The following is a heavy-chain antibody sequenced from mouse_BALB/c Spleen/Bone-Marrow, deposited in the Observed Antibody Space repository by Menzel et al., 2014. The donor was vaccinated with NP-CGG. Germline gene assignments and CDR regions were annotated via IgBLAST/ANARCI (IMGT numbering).Heavy chain of an antibody. D-gene: IGHD2-4*01. CDR2: IWAGGST. J-gene: IGHJ3*01. CDR3: ASMITTAWFAY. Sequence: VKLVESGPGLVTPSQSLSITCTVSGFSLTSYGVHWVRQPPGKGLEWLGVIWAGGSTNYNSALMSKPSISKDNSKSQVFLKMNSLQTDDTAMYYCASMITTAWFAYWGQGTLVTVSA. CDR1: GFSLTSYG. V-gene: IGHV2-9*02.